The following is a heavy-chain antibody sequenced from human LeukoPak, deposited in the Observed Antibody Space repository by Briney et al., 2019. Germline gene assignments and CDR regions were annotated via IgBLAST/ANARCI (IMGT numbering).Heavy chain of an antibody. D-gene: IGHD3-3*01. CDR2: IKEDGSET. CDR3: ARGRLEWESYDY. Sequence: GESLRLSCAASGFTFKKYWMNWVRQVPGKGLECLANIKEDGSETYYADSVKGRFTISRDNPKNLLFLQINSLRVEDTAVYYCARGRLEWESYDYWGQGTLVTVSS. CDR1: GFTFKKYW. V-gene: IGHV3-7*01. J-gene: IGHJ4*02.